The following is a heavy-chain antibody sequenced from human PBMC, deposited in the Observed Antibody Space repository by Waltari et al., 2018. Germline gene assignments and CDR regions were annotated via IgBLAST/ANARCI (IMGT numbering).Heavy chain of an antibody. CDR2: IYHSGST. Sequence: VQLVESGGGLVQPGGSLRLSCAASGFTFSSYAMSWVRQAPGKGLEWIGSIYHSGSTYYNPSRKSRVTISVDTSKNQCALKLSSVTAADTAVYYCASVVHVDTAMVMGTWGQGTLVTVSS. D-gene: IGHD5-18*01. CDR1: GFTFSSYA. CDR3: ASVVHVDTAMVMGT. V-gene: IGHV4-38-2*01. J-gene: IGHJ4*02.